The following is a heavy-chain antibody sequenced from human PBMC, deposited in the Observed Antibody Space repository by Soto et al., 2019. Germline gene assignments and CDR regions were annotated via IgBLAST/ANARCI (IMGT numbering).Heavy chain of an antibody. J-gene: IGHJ4*02. CDR2: ISYDGSNK. Sequence: QVQLVESGGGVVQPGRSLRLSCTASGYSFSTYGMRWVRQAPGKGLEWVIFISYDGSNKFYLDSVKGRFSISRDNSRNTLYLQMNSLRPEDTATYYCAKVGRNWNPDYWGQGTLVTVSS. CDR1: GYSFSTYG. D-gene: IGHD1-20*01. V-gene: IGHV3-30*18. CDR3: AKVGRNWNPDY.